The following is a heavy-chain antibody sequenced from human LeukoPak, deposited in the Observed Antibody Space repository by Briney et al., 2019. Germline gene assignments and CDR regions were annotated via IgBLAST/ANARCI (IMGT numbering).Heavy chain of an antibody. CDR1: GFTFSSYS. J-gene: IGHJ3*02. CDR2: ISSSSSYI. D-gene: IGHD6-19*01. V-gene: IGHV3-21*01. CDR3: ARDRSSGWYDPADI. Sequence: GGSLRLSCAASGFTFSSYSMNWVRQAPGKGLEWVSSISSSSSYIYYADSVKGRFTISRDNAKNSLYLQMNSLRAEDTAVYYCARDRSSGWYDPADIWGQGTMVTVSS.